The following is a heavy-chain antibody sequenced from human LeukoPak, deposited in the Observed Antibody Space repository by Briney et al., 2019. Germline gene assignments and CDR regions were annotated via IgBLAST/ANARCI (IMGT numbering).Heavy chain of an antibody. D-gene: IGHD3-16*01. CDR3: AGDTPPGGDYYFDY. CDR2: IWNAGTNT. Sequence: GSLRLSCAASGFSFSTYGMHWVRQAPGKGLEWVALIWNAGTNTYYADSVKGRFTISRDNSKNTPYLQMNSLRAEVTAVYYCAGDTPPGGDYYFDYWGQGTLVIVSP. V-gene: IGHV3-33*01. CDR1: GFSFSTYG. J-gene: IGHJ4*02.